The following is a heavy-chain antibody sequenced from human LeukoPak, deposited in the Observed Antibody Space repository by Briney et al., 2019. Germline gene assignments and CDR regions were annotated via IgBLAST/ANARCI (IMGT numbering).Heavy chain of an antibody. D-gene: IGHD6-13*01. CDR2: MNPNSGNT. CDR1: GYTFTSYD. J-gene: IGHJ4*02. CDR3: ARRRYSSNWYYFDY. Sequence: ASVKVSCKASGYTFTSYDINWVRQATGQGLEWTGWMNPNSGNTGYVQKFQGRVTVTRNTSISTAYMELSSLRSEDTAVYYCARRRYSSNWYYFDYWGQGTLVTVSS. V-gene: IGHV1-8*01.